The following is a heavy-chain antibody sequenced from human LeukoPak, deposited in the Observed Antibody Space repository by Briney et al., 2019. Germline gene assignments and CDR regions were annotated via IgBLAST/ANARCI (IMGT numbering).Heavy chain of an antibody. D-gene: IGHD2-2*01. CDR1: GGSISSGGYY. CDR3: AREPTRYCSSTSCYMDY. Sequence: SETLSLTCTVSGGSISSGGYYWSWIRQPPGKGLEWIGYIYHSGSTYYNPSLKSRVTISVDRSKNQFSLKLSSVTAADTAVYYCAREPTRYCSSTSCYMDYWGQGTLVTVSS. V-gene: IGHV4-30-2*01. CDR2: IYHSGST. J-gene: IGHJ4*02.